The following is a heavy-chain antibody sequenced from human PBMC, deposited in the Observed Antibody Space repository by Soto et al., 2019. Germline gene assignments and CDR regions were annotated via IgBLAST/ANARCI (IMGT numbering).Heavy chain of an antibody. J-gene: IGHJ6*03. CDR2: IIPIFDTT. Sequence: VQLVQSGAELKKPGSSVKVSCRASGGTFSSYAISWVRQAPGQGLEWMGGIIPIFDTTKYAQKFQGRVTITADESTGIAYMELNSLRAEDTAVYYCARDSRNYYYYMDVWGKGTTVTVSS. CDR3: ARDSRNYYYYMDV. CDR1: GGTFSSYA. V-gene: IGHV1-69*01.